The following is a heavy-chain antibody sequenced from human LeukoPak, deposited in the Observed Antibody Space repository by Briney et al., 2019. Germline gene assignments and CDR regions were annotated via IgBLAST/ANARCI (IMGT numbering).Heavy chain of an antibody. CDR2: ISAYNGNT. CDR3: ARPSRDYCSSTSCLYPSLYYFDY. Sequence: ASVKVSCKASGYTFTSYGISWVRQAPGQGLEWMGWISAYNGNTNYAQKLQGRVTMTTDTSTSTAYMELRSLRSDDTAVYYCARPSRDYCSSTSCLYPSLYYFDYWGQGTLVTVSS. CDR1: GYTFTSYG. V-gene: IGHV1-18*01. J-gene: IGHJ4*02. D-gene: IGHD2-2*01.